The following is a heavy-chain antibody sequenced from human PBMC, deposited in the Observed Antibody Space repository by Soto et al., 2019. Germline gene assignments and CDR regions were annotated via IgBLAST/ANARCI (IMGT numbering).Heavy chain of an antibody. Sequence: SETLSLTCTVSGGSISSYYWSWIRQPPGKGLEWIGYIYYSGSTNYNPSLKSRVTISVDTSKNQFSLRLSSVTAADTAVYYCARVGADQLLPDIWGQGTMVTVSS. D-gene: IGHD2-2*01. J-gene: IGHJ3*02. CDR3: ARVGADQLLPDI. CDR1: GGSISSYY. V-gene: IGHV4-59*01. CDR2: IYYSGST.